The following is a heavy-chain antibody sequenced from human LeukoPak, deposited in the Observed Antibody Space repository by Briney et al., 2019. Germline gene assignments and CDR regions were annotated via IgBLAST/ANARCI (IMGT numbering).Heavy chain of an antibody. J-gene: IGHJ4*02. CDR3: AKSLGY. V-gene: IGHV3-7*01. CDR1: GFTFSRSW. CDR2: NKEDGSQT. Sequence: GGSLRLSCVASGFTFSRSWMDWVRQAPGKGLEWVANNKEDGSQTYYVDSAKGRFTISRDNAKNSLYLQMDSLRVEDTAIYYCAKSLGYWGRGTLVTVSS.